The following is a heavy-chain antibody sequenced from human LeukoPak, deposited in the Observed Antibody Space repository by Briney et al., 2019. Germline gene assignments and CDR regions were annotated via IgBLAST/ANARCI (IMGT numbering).Heavy chain of an antibody. J-gene: IGHJ4*02. CDR1: GGSISSGGYY. D-gene: IGHD6-6*01. V-gene: IGHV4-31*03. CDR3: ARIDSSAYSLGFDY. CDR2: IFYSRTS. Sequence: SETLSLTRTVSGGSISSGGYYWSWIRPHPGKGLEWIGHIFYSRTSLHHPSLTSSPTISIHTANKQFSLTLTCVNDADARLLCCARIDSSAYSLGFDYWGQGTLVTVSS.